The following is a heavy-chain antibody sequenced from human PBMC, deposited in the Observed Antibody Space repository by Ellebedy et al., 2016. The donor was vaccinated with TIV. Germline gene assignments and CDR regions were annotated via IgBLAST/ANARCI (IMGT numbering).Heavy chain of an antibody. J-gene: IGHJ4*02. CDR3: ATVEHYYDIPYFGD. D-gene: IGHD3-22*01. CDR2: VSSSGTST. V-gene: IGHV3-11*01. CDR1: GFTFSDYY. Sequence: GESLKISCAASGFTFSDYYMTWIRQAPGKGLEWVSYVSSSGTSTYYADSVKGRFTISRDNSKNTLYLQLNGLRAEDTAVYSCATVEHYYDIPYFGDWGQGTLVTVSS.